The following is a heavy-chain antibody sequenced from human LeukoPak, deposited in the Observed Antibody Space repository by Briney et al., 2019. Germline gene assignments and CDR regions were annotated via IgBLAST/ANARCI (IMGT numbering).Heavy chain of an antibody. Sequence: PGGSLRLSCAASGFSFGIYSMNWVRQTPERGLEWLSFISTTGTFIKYADSVRGRFTVSRDNAKNSLYLHMNALRVEDTAKYYCARTGGDGFDPWGQGTLVIVSS. D-gene: IGHD2-21*01. CDR2: ISTTGTFI. CDR3: ARTGGDGFDP. V-gene: IGHV3-21*04. J-gene: IGHJ5*02. CDR1: GFSFGIYS.